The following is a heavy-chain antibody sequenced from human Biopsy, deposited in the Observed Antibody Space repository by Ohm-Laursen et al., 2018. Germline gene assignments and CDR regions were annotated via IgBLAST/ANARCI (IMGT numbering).Heavy chain of an antibody. Sequence: RSLRLSCSASGFTFSDHNMHWVRQAPGKGLEWVAFIWSSATYKAYADSVKGRFTVSRVNYKNKVYLQMNSLSADDTAIYSCVKDGGQTAPYSFDVWGQGTMVTVSS. J-gene: IGHJ3*01. V-gene: IGHV3-33*06. CDR1: GFTFSDHN. CDR3: VKDGGQTAPYSFDV. D-gene: IGHD3-16*01. CDR2: IWSSATYK.